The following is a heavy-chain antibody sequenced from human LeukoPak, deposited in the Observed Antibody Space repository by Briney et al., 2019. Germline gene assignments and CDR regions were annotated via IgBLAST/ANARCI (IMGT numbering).Heavy chain of an antibody. CDR1: GFTFSTYA. V-gene: IGHV3-23*01. CDR3: ANHHNSGWLSY. Sequence: GGSLRLSCAASGFTFSTYAMSWVRQAPGKGLDWVSAISDSGGSTYYADSVKGRFTISRDNSKKTLYLQMNSLRVEDTAVYYCANHHNSGWLSYWGQGTLVTVSS. D-gene: IGHD6-19*01. CDR2: ISDSGGST. J-gene: IGHJ4*02.